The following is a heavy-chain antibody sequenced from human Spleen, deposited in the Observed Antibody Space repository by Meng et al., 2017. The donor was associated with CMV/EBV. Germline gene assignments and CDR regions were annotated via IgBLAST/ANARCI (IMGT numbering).Heavy chain of an antibody. CDR1: GGSISSYY. CDR3: AREMGAKYYYYYYGMDV. V-gene: IGHV4-59*12. J-gene: IGHJ6*02. D-gene: IGHD1-26*01. Sequence: GSLRLSCTVSGGSISSYYWNWIRQPPGKGLEWIGYIYYSGSTNYNPSLKSRVTISVDASKNQFSLKLSSVTAADTAVYYCAREMGAKYYYYYYGMDVWGQGTTVTVSS. CDR2: IYYSGST.